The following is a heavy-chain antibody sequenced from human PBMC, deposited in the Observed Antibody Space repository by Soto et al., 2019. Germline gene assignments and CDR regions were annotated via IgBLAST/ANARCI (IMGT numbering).Heavy chain of an antibody. D-gene: IGHD1-26*01. V-gene: IGHV4-34*01. Sequence: QVQLQQWGAGLLKPSETLFLTCAVYGGSFSGYYWSWIRQPPGKGPEWMGEINHSGSTNYNPSLKSPVTISVDTYKNQFSLKLSSVTAADTAVYYCARGRGSGAMDVWGKGTTVTVSS. CDR3: ARGRGSGAMDV. CDR1: GGSFSGYY. J-gene: IGHJ6*03. CDR2: INHSGST.